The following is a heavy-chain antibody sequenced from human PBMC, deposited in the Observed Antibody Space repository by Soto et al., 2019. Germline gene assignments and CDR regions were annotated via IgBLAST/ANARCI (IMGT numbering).Heavy chain of an antibody. CDR2: MNPNSGNT. CDR1: GYTFTSYD. D-gene: IGHD6-19*01. J-gene: IGHJ3*02. V-gene: IGHV1-8*01. Sequence: ASVKVYCKASGYTFTSYDINWVRQATGQGLEWMGWMNPNSGNTGYAQKFQGRVTMTRNTSISTAYMELSSLRSEDTAVYYCASASSRAGDDAFDIWGQGTMVTVS. CDR3: ASASSRAGDDAFDI.